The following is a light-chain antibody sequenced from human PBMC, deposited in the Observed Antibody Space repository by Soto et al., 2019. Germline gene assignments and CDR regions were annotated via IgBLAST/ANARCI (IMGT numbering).Light chain of an antibody. CDR3: GSWDSSLSAYV. J-gene: IGLJ1*01. CDR2: DDN. V-gene: IGLV1-51*01. Sequence: QSVLTQPPSVSAAPGQKVTISCSGSSSNIGGNSVSWYQQLPGTAPKLLIYDDNQRPSGIPDRFSGSKSGTSATLAINGFQTGDEADYYCGSWDSSLSAYVFGTGTKVTVL. CDR1: SSNIGGNS.